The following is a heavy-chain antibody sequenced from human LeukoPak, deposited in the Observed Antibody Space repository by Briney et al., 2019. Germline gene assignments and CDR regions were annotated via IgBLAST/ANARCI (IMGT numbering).Heavy chain of an antibody. CDR3: AGVEMATPLPYYFDY. V-gene: IGHV4-30-4*01. D-gene: IGHD5-24*01. CDR1: GGSISSGDYY. J-gene: IGHJ4*02. CDR2: IYYSGST. Sequence: SETLSLTCTVSGGSISSGDYYWSWIRQPPGKGLEWIGYIYYSGSTYYNPSLKSRVTISVDTSKNQFSLKLSSVTAADTAVYYCAGVEMATPLPYYFDYWGQGTLVTVSS.